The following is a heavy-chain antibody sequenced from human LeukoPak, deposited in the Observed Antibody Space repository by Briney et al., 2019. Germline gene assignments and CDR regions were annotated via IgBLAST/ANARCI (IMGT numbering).Heavy chain of an antibody. CDR2: IYHSGST. CDR1: GGSISSGGYS. D-gene: IGHD3-10*01. V-gene: IGHV4-30-2*01. Sequence: PSQTLSLTCAVSGGSISSGGYSWSWIRQPPGKGLEWIGYIYHSGSTYYNPSLMSRVTISVDRSKNQFSLKLSSVTAADTAVYYCARGYGTMVRGVIISPWFDPWGQGTLVTVSS. CDR3: ARGYGTMVRGVIISPWFDP. J-gene: IGHJ5*02.